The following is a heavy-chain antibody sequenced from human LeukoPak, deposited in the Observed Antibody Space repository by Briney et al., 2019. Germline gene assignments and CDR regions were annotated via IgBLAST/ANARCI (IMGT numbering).Heavy chain of an antibody. V-gene: IGHV4-31*03. J-gene: IGHJ4*02. D-gene: IGHD3-10*01. CDR2: IYYSGST. CDR3: ARVLYGSGSFSYYFDY. Sequence: TLSLTCTVSGGSISSGGYYWSWIRQHPGKGLEWIGYIYYSGSTYYNPSLKSRVTISVDTSKNQFSLKLSSVTAADTAVYYCARVLYGSGSFSYYFDYWGQGTLVTVSS. CDR1: GGSISSGGYY.